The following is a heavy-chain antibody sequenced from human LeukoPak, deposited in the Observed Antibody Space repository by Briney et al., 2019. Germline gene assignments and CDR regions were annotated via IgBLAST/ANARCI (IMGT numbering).Heavy chain of an antibody. CDR2: INHSGST. D-gene: IGHD3-10*01. CDR3: ARIYYGSGSYQDNWFDP. Sequence: SETLSLTCAVYGGSFSGYYWSWIRQPPGKGLEWIGAINHSGSTNYNPSLKSRVTISVDTSKNQFSLKLSSVTAADTAVYYCARIYYGSGSYQDNWFDPWGQGTLVTVSS. J-gene: IGHJ5*02. V-gene: IGHV4-34*01. CDR1: GGSFSGYY.